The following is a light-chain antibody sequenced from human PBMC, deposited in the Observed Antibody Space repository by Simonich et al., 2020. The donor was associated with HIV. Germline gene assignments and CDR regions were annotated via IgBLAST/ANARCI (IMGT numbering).Light chain of an antibody. Sequence: QSVLTQPPSVSGAPGQRVTISCTGSSSNIGAGYDVHWYQQLPGTAPKLLIYGNSNRPSAVPDRFSGSKSGTSASLAITELQAEDEADYYCQSYDSSLSGVVFGGGTKLTVL. CDR1: SSNIGAGYD. V-gene: IGLV1-40*01. CDR3: QSYDSSLSGVV. J-gene: IGLJ2*01. CDR2: GNS.